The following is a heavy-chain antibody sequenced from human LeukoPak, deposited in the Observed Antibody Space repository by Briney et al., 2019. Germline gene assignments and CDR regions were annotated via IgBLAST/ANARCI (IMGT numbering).Heavy chain of an antibody. D-gene: IGHD5-12*01. J-gene: IGHJ5*02. V-gene: IGHV1-18*01. Sequence: GAPVKVSCKASVYTFTSYGISWVRQAPGQGLEWMGWISAYNGNTNSAQKLQGRVTMTTDTSTSTGYMELRSLRSDDTAVYYCARGGNSQWFDPWGQGTLVTVSS. CDR1: VYTFTSYG. CDR3: ARGGNSQWFDP. CDR2: ISAYNGNT.